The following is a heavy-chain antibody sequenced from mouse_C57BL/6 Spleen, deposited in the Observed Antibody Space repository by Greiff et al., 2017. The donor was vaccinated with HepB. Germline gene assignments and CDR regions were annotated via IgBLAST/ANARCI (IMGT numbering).Heavy chain of an antibody. V-gene: IGHV3-6*01. J-gene: IGHJ3*01. CDR1: GYSITSGYY. Sequence: EVKLMESGPGLVKPSQSLSLTCSVTGYSITSGYYWNWIRQFPGNKLEWMGYISYDGSNNYNPSLKNRISITRDTSKNQFFLKLNSVTTEDTATYYCARSLRVFAYWGQGTLVTVSA. CDR3: ARSLRVFAY. CDR2: ISYDGSN.